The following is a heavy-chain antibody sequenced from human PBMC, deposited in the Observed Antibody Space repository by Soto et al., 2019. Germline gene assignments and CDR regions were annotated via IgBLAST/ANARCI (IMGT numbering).Heavy chain of an antibody. CDR2: IFYSGST. CDR1: GGSXSSSIYY. V-gene: IGHV4-39*01. J-gene: IGHJ4*02. CDR3: ARHTPAISISDH. D-gene: IGHD2-15*01. Sequence: SETLSLTCTVSGGSXSSSIYYGGWIRRPPGKGLEWIGSIFYSGSTYYNPSLKSRVTISVDTSKNQFSLKLYSVTAADTAVYYCARHTPAISISDHWGQGTLVTVS.